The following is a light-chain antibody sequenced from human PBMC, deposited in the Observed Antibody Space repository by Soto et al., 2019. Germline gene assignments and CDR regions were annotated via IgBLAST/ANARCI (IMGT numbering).Light chain of an antibody. Sequence: EIVMTQSPATLSVSPGERATLSCRASQSVSSNLAWYQQKPGQAPRLLIYGASTRATGIPARFSGSGSGTEFTLTISSLQSEDFATYYCQQLRNFGQGTRLEIK. V-gene: IGKV3-15*01. CDR1: QSVSSN. CDR3: QQLRN. J-gene: IGKJ5*01. CDR2: GAS.